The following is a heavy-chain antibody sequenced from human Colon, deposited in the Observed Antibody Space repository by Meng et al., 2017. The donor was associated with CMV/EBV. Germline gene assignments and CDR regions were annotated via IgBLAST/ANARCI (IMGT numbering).Heavy chain of an antibody. CDR3: IKEDWYFDS. D-gene: IGHD2-21*01. CDR1: GYTFTAKH. J-gene: IGHJ4*02. Sequence: QVQLVKARPEVKRPGASVKVSCKTTGYTFTAKHLHWVRHAAGQGLVWMGWIDPENGGTYFAQKFQGRVTITSDTSISTAYMELSSLTSDDTAIYSCIKEDWYFDSWGQGTLVTVSS. CDR2: IDPENGGT. V-gene: IGHV1-2*02.